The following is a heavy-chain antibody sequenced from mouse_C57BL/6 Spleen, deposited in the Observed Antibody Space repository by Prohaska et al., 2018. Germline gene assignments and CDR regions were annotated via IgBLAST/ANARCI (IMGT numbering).Heavy chain of an antibody. Sequence: HGKSLEWIGDINPNNGGTSYNQKFKDKATLTVDKSSSTAYMELRSLTSEDSAVYYCAKGSNYVDWGQGTTLTVSS. CDR3: AKGSNYVD. J-gene: IGHJ2*01. CDR2: INPNNGGT. V-gene: IGHV1-26*01. D-gene: IGHD2-5*01.